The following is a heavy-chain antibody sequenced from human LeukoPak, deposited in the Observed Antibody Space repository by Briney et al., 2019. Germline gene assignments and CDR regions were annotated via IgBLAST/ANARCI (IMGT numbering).Heavy chain of an antibody. CDR3: ARAFGLRPDTFDY. CDR2: IWYDGSNK. V-gene: IGHV3-33*01. CDR1: GFTFSSYG. Sequence: PGRSLRLSCAASGFTFSSYGMHCVRQPPGKGLEWVAVIWYDGSNKYYADSVKGRFTISRDNSKNTLYLQMNSLRAEDTAVYYCARAFGLRPDTFDYWGQGTLVTVSS. D-gene: IGHD3-16*01. J-gene: IGHJ4*02.